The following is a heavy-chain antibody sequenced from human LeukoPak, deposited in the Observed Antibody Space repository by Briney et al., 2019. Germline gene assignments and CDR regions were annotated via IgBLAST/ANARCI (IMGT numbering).Heavy chain of an antibody. V-gene: IGHV3-49*04. Sequence: GGSLRLSCTGSGFRFGGYALSWVHQAPGKGLEWVGFIRSKALYGTSEYAASVEGRFTISRDDSNNIAYLQMNSLKTEDTAVYFCVREGVRDYYFDYWGQGILVTVSS. CDR3: VREGVRDYYFDY. CDR2: IRSKALYGTS. CDR1: GFRFGGYA. D-gene: IGHD3-10*02. J-gene: IGHJ4*02.